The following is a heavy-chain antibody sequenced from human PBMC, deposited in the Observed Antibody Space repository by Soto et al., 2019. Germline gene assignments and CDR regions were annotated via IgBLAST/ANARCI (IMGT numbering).Heavy chain of an antibody. D-gene: IGHD3-9*01. CDR2: INHSGNT. V-gene: IGHV4-34*01. CDR1: GGSFSGYY. Sequence: QVQLQQWGAGLLEPSETLSLTCAVYGGSFSGYYWSWIRQPPGKGLEWIGEINHSGNTNYNPSLESRVTISVDKSKNQFSLKLSSVTAADTAVYYCASQGLPYFDWSPTPLYYMDVWGKGTTVTVSS. J-gene: IGHJ6*03. CDR3: ASQGLPYFDWSPTPLYYMDV.